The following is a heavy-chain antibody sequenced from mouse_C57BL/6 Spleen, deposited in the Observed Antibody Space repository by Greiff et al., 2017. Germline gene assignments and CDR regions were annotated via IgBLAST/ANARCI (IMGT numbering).Heavy chain of an antibody. D-gene: IGHD2-2*01. CDR1: GYTFTSYW. CDR2: IDPSDSET. V-gene: IGHV1-52*01. J-gene: IGHJ4*01. CDR3: ARAGYGYDGDYYAMDY. Sequence: QVQLKQPGAELVRPGSSVKLSCKASGYTFTSYWMHWVKQRPIQGLEWIGNIDPSDSETHYNQKFKDKATLTVDKSSSTAYMQLSSLTSEDSAVYYCARAGYGYDGDYYAMDYWGQGTSVTVSS.